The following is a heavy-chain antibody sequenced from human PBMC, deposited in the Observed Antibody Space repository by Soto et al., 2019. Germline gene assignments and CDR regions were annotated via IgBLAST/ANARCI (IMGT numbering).Heavy chain of an antibody. CDR2: ISWNSGSI. D-gene: IGHD6-19*01. J-gene: IGHJ4*02. Sequence: EVDLVESGGGLAQPGRSLRLSCVASGFTFDDHGMHWVRQIPGRGLEWVSGISWNSGSIGYAESVKGRFTISRDNSENTVYLQMTSLRPDDTAVFYCARDVAMPTGLGLGYWGQGTLVTVSS. CDR1: GFTFDDHG. V-gene: IGHV3-9*01. CDR3: ARDVAMPTGLGLGY.